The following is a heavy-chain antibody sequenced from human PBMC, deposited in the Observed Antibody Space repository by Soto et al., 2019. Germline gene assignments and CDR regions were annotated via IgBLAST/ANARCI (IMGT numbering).Heavy chain of an antibody. J-gene: IGHJ4*02. D-gene: IGHD5-18*01. CDR1: GGSISSYY. CDR2: IYYSGST. Sequence: SETLSLPCTVSGGSISSYYWSWIRQPRGKGLEGVGYIYYSGSTNYNPSLKSRVTISVDTSKNQFSLKLSSVTAADTAVYYCAGVRGTAMDLFDYWGQGTLVTVSS. V-gene: IGHV4-59*01. CDR3: AGVRGTAMDLFDY.